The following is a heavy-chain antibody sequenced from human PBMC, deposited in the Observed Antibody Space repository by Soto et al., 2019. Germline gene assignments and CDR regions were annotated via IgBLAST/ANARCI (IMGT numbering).Heavy chain of an antibody. J-gene: IGHJ4*02. Sequence: GSGPTLVNPTETLTLTCTVSGFSLSNPRMGVSWIRQPPGKALEWLAHIFSNDDKSYSTSLKSRVTISKDTSTSQVVLTMTNMDPVDKATYYCARVYDSSGYDYWGQGNQVTVSS. CDR1: GFSLSNPRMG. V-gene: IGHV2-26*01. D-gene: IGHD3-22*01. CDR3: ARVYDSSGYDY. CDR2: IFSNDDK.